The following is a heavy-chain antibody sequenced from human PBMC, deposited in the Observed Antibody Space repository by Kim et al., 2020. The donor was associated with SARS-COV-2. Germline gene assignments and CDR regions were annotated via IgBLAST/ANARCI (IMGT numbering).Heavy chain of an antibody. V-gene: IGHV4-4*07. Sequence: SETLSLTCTVSGGSISSYYWSWIRQPAGKGLEWIGRIYTSGSTNYNPSFKSRVTMSVATSKNQFSLKLSSVTAADTAVYYCARDRHFGDYGGNGEYYFDYWGQGTLVTVSS. CDR1: GGSISSYY. CDR3: ARDRHFGDYGGNGEYYFDY. CDR2: IYTSGST. J-gene: IGHJ4*02. D-gene: IGHD4-17*01.